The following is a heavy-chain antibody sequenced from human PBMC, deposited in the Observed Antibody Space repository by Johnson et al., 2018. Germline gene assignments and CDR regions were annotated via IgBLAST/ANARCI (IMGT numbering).Heavy chain of an antibody. V-gene: IGHV3-11*04. D-gene: IGHD4-17*01. Sequence: QVQLVQSGGGLVKPGGSLRLSCAASGFTFSDYYMSWIRQGPSKGLEWVSYISRSGSAIYYADSVKGRFTISRDNANNSLYLQMHSLRAEEPAVYYCAREATVNVEDSFEIWGRGTMVTVSS. CDR3: AREATVNVEDSFEI. CDR1: GFTFSDYY. J-gene: IGHJ3*02. CDR2: ISRSGSAI.